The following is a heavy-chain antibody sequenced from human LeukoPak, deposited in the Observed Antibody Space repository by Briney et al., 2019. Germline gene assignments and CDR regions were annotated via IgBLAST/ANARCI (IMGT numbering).Heavy chain of an antibody. Sequence: GGSLRLSCAASGFTFSSYWMHWVRHTPGKGLVWVSRIKGDGSSTSYADSVKGRFTISRDNAKHTLYLQMNSLRAEDTAVYYCARDGYSFGYDFDYWGQGTLVTVSS. CDR1: GFTFSSYW. J-gene: IGHJ4*02. CDR2: IKGDGSST. D-gene: IGHD5-18*01. V-gene: IGHV3-74*01. CDR3: ARDGYSFGYDFDY.